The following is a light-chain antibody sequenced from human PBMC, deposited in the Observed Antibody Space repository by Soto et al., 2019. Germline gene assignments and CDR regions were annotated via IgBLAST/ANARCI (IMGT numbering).Light chain of an antibody. V-gene: IGLV3-21*04. CDR3: QVWDKSSDHVV. J-gene: IGLJ2*01. CDR2: FDS. Sequence: SYVLTQPPSVSEAPGKTARITCGGNNLGSKSVNWYQQRPGQAPVLVIYFDSDRPPGIPERFSGSNSGNTSTLTISRVEAGDEADYFCQVWDKSSDHVVFGGGTKLTVL. CDR1: NLGSKS.